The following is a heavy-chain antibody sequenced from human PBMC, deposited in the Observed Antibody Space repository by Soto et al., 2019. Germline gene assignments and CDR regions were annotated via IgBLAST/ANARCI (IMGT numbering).Heavy chain of an antibody. Sequence: QVQLQESGPGLVKPSETLSLTCTVSGGSISSYYWSWIRQPPGKGLEWIGYIYYSGSTNYNPSLKSRVTISVDTSKHQFSLKLRSVTAADTAVYYCAGGGITPLRYFDYWGQGTLVTVSS. V-gene: IGHV4-59*01. CDR1: GGSISSYY. CDR2: IYYSGST. CDR3: AGGGITPLRYFDY. D-gene: IGHD3-3*01. J-gene: IGHJ4*02.